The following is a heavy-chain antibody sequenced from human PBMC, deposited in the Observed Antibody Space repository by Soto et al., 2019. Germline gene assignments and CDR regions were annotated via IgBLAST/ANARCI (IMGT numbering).Heavy chain of an antibody. CDR1: GFSLSTSGVA. CDR2: IYWDDDK. V-gene: IGHV2-5*02. J-gene: IGHJ4*02. D-gene: IGHD3-3*02. CDR3: ARRLSSFRGLALFDY. Sequence: QITLKESGPTLVKPTQTLTLTCTFSGFSLSTSGVAVGWIRQPPGKALEWLALIYWDDDKRYSPSLKSRLTITKDTFKNRVVLTMTNMDLVDIATYDCARRLSSFRGLALFDYWGQGTLVTVSS.